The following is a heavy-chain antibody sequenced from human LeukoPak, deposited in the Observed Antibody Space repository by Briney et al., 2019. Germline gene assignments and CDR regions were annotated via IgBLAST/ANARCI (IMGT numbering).Heavy chain of an antibody. CDR1: GFTFSNYC. CDR3: ARGGSRPLDY. J-gene: IGHJ4*02. D-gene: IGHD3-10*01. CDR2: INSDGSSK. Sequence: GGSLRLSYAASGFTFSNYCMHWVRQAPGKGLVWVSRINSDGSSKSYADSVKGRFTISRDTAKNTLYMQMNGLRDEDAAVYFWARGGSRPLDYWGQGTLVTVSS. V-gene: IGHV3-74*01.